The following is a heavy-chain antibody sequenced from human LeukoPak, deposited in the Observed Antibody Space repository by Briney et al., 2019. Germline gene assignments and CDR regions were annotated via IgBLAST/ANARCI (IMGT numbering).Heavy chain of an antibody. V-gene: IGHV1-69*05. Sequence: SVKVSCKASGGTFSSYAISWVRQAPGQGLEWMGGTIPIFGTANYAQKFQGRVTITTDESTSTAYMELSSLRSEDTAVYYCARPTITMNTQDALYIWGQGTMVTVSS. J-gene: IGHJ3*02. CDR1: GGTFSSYA. CDR2: TIPIFGTA. CDR3: ARPTITMNTQDALYI. D-gene: IGHD3-22*01.